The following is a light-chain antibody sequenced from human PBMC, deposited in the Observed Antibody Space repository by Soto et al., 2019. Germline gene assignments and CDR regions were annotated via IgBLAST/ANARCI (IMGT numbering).Light chain of an antibody. J-gene: IGLJ1*01. CDR3: ASWDDSLNDHD. CDR1: SSKIGTNS. V-gene: IGLV1-44*01. Sequence: QSVLTQPPSASGTPGQRVTISCSGSSSKIGTNSVSWYQQLPGTAPKLLIYNNNRRPSGVPDRFFGSKSGTSASLVISGLQSEDEADYYCASWDDSLNDHDFGTGTRSPS. CDR2: NNN.